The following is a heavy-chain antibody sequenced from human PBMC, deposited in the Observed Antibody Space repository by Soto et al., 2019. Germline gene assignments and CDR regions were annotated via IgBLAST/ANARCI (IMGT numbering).Heavy chain of an antibody. J-gene: IGHJ3*01. CDR1: GFSLSTYGVG. CDR3: AHFVRTFDV. V-gene: IGHV2-5*02. CDR2: IYWDHDQ. Sequence: QITLKESGPTLVKPTQTLTLTCTFSGFSLSTYGVGVGWIRQPPGKALEWLAIIYWDHDQYFSPSLKDRLTISNDTPPTQVVLTMTSMDPVATATYFCAHFVRTFDVWGHGTVVTVSS. D-gene: IGHD3-10*02.